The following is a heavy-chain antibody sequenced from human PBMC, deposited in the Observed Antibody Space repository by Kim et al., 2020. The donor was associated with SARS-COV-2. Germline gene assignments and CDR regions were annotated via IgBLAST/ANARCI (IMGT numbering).Heavy chain of an antibody. V-gene: IGHV3-9*01. D-gene: IGHD1-26*01. Sequence: GGSLRLSCAASGFIFHDYAMNWVRQVPGKGLEWVAGIVWNSNNIGYADSVKGRFTISRDNAKNSLFLQLNSLRAEDTALYYCARGPGIVGALDHWGQGTQVTVSS. CDR2: IVWNSNNI. CDR1: GFIFHDYA. CDR3: ARGPGIVGALDH. J-gene: IGHJ4*02.